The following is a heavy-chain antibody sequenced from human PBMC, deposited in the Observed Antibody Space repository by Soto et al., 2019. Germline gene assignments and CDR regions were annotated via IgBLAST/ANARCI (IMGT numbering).Heavy chain of an antibody. V-gene: IGHV3-7*01. J-gene: IGHJ6*03. CDR2: IKQDGSEK. CDR3: ARDMQTYYSNYYYYYMDV. Sequence: GGSLRLSCAASGFTFSNYGMHWVRQAPGKGLEWVANIKQDGSEKYYVDSVKGRFTISRDNAKNSLYLQMNSLRAEDTAVYYCARDMQTYYSNYYYYYMDVWGKGTTVTVSS. CDR1: GFTFSNYG. D-gene: IGHD4-4*01.